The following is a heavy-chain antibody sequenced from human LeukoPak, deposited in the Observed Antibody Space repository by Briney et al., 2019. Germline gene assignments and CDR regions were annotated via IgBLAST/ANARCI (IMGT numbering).Heavy chain of an antibody. CDR1: GFTFSSYG. CDR2: ISYDGSNK. D-gene: IGHD6-13*01. CDR3: AKLPIAAAATRGY. V-gene: IGHV3-30*18. J-gene: IGHJ4*02. Sequence: GGSLRLSCAASGFTFSSYGMHWVRQAPGKGLEWVAVISYDGSNKYYADSVKGRFTISRDNSKNTLYLQMNSLRAEDTAVYYCAKLPIAAAATRGYWGQGTLLTVSS.